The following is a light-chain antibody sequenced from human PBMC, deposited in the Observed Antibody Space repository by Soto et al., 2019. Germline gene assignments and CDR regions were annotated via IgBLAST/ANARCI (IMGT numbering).Light chain of an antibody. CDR1: QTINTW. Sequence: DIQMAQSPSTLPANIGARVSITCRASQTINTWLAWYQQKPGKAPKLLIYKASTLKSGVPSRFSGSGSGTEFTLTISSLQPDDFATYYCQHYNSYSEAFGQGTKVDI. CDR3: QHYNSYSEA. CDR2: KAS. V-gene: IGKV1-5*03. J-gene: IGKJ1*01.